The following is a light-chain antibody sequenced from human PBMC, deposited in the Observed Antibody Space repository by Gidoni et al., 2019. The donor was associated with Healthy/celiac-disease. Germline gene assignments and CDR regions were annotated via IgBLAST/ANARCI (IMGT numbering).Light chain of an antibody. CDR1: SSDVGGYNY. CDR2: GVS. Sequence: QSALTQPRSVSGSPGQSVTISCTGTSSDVGGYNYVSWYQHHPGKAPKLMISGVSKRPSGVPDRFSGSKSGNTASLTISGLQAEDEADYYCCSYAGSYTLVFGGGTKLTVL. V-gene: IGLV2-11*01. J-gene: IGLJ2*01. CDR3: CSYAGSYTLV.